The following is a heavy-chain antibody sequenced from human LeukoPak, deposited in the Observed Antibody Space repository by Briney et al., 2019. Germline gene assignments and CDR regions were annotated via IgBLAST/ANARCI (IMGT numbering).Heavy chain of an antibody. J-gene: IGHJ3*02. V-gene: IGHV1-69*13. Sequence: SVNVSRQASVGTFSSYAISGVRQPPGQGLECMGGSIPIFGTANYAQKFQGRVTITADESTSTAYMDLSSLRYEDTAVYYCARARGYCSGGSCYLDAFDIWGQGTMVTVSS. CDR2: SIPIFGTA. D-gene: IGHD2-15*01. CDR1: VGTFSSYA. CDR3: ARARGYCSGGSCYLDAFDI.